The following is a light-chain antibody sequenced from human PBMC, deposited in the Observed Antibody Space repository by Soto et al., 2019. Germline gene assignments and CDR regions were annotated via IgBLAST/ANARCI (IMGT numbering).Light chain of an antibody. Sequence: EIVLTLSPGTLSVSAGETATLSCRASQTVNSDYLAWFQQRPGQAPRLLIFATSRRATDIPDRFSGSGSGTDFTLVIRRLKPEDLAVYYCHQFGYSPRTFGQGTRGIS. CDR3: HQFGYSPRT. CDR1: QTVNSDY. V-gene: IGKV3-20*01. J-gene: IGKJ1*01. CDR2: ATS.